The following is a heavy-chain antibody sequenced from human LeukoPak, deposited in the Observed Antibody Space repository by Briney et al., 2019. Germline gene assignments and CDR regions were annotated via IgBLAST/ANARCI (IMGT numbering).Heavy chain of an antibody. Sequence: SETLSLTCNVSGASSNSYYWSWIRQPAGKGLEWLGRFYTGGNSNYNPSLKSRLTMSLDTSKNQFSLKLRSVTAADTAVYYCAGGDGSSWYRFFDYWGQGTLVTVSS. CDR3: AGGDGSSWYRFFDY. J-gene: IGHJ4*02. CDR2: FYTGGNS. V-gene: IGHV4-4*07. CDR1: GASSNSYY. D-gene: IGHD6-13*01.